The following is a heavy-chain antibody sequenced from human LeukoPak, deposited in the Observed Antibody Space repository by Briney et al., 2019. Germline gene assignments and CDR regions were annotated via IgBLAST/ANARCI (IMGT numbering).Heavy chain of an antibody. D-gene: IGHD3-10*01. CDR3: ARGVDYYGSGSYSYYYYYMDV. V-gene: IGHV4-34*01. Sequence: SETLSLTCAVYGGSFSGYYWSWIRQPPGKGLEWIGEINHSGSTNYNPSLKSRVTISVDTSKNQFSLKLSSVTAADTAVYYCARGVDYYGSGSYSYYYYYMDVWGKGTRSPSP. CDR1: GGSFSGYY. J-gene: IGHJ6*03. CDR2: INHSGST.